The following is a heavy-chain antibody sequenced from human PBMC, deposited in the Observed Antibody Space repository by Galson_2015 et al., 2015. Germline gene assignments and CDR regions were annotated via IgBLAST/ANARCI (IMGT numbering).Heavy chain of an antibody. CDR3: ARAGYTPLDYYDSSGYYPHWFDP. J-gene: IGHJ5*02. CDR1: GYTFTSYY. Sequence: QSGAEVKKPGASVKVSCKASGYTFTSYYMHWVRQAPGQGLEWMGIINPSGGSTSYAQKFQGRVTMTRDTSTSTVYMELSSLRSEDTAVYYCARAGYTPLDYYDSSGYYPHWFDPWGQGTLVTVSS. D-gene: IGHD3-22*01. CDR2: INPSGGST. V-gene: IGHV1-46*01.